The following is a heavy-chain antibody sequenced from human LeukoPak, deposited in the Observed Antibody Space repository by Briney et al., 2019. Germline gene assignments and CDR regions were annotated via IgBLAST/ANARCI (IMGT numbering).Heavy chain of an antibody. CDR2: IYYSGST. Sequence: PSETLSLTCGVSGYSISTTSHYWSWIRQPPGKGLEWIGYIYYSGSTNYNPSLKSRVTISVDTSKNQFSLKLSSVTAADTAVYYCAREHFHDYGDYGLFDIVPIMDVWGQGTTVTVSS. V-gene: IGHV4-61*01. D-gene: IGHD4-17*01. CDR1: GYSISTTSHY. CDR3: AREHFHDYGDYGLFDIVPIMDV. J-gene: IGHJ6*02.